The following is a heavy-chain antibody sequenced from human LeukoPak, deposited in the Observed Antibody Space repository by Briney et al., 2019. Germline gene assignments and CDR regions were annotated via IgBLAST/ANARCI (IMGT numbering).Heavy chain of an antibody. V-gene: IGHV4-34*01. CDR3: ASVRHDPLEYYYCIDV. Sequence: KPSETLSLTCAVSGDSLSRYYWTWIRQPPGKGLEWLGEISPSGSPKYNPSLKSRATISVDTSKNQFSLGLTSVTAADTALYYCASVRHDPLEYYYCIDVWGKGTTVTVSS. CDR1: GDSLSRYY. CDR2: ISPSGSP. J-gene: IGHJ6*04. D-gene: IGHD2/OR15-2a*01.